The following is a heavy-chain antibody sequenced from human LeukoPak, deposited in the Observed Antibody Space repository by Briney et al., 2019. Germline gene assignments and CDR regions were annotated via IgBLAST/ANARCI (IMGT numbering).Heavy chain of an antibody. D-gene: IGHD3-22*01. CDR1: GGSTSSYY. J-gene: IGHJ4*02. CDR3: ARRSGIYDSSGGLDY. Sequence: PSETLSLTCTVSGGSTSSYYWSWIRQPPGKGLEWIGYIYYSGSTNYNPSLKSRVTISVDTSKNQFSLKLSSVTAADTAVYYCARRSGIYDSSGGLDYWGQGTLVTVSS. V-gene: IGHV4-59*08. CDR2: IYYSGST.